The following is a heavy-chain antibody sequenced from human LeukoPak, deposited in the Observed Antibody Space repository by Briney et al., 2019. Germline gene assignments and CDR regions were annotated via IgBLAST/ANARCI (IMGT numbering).Heavy chain of an antibody. D-gene: IGHD7-27*01. CDR1: GGSISSYY. Sequence: SETLSLTCTVSGGSISSYYWSWIRQPAGKGLEWIRRIYTTGSTNYNPSLRSRVTMSVDTSKNQFSLKLNSVTAADTAVYYCARSGVANYYYMDVWGKGTTVTVSS. J-gene: IGHJ6*03. CDR2: IYTTGST. V-gene: IGHV4-4*07. CDR3: ARSGVANYYYMDV.